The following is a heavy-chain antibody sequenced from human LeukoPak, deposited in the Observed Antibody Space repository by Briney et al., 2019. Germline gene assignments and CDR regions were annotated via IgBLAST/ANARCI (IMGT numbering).Heavy chain of an antibody. V-gene: IGHV3-48*04. CDR3: ASGSRDGYNYRFDY. J-gene: IGHJ4*02. Sequence: GGSLRLSCAASGFTFSSYGMHWVRQAPGKGLEWVSFISSSSTSTIYYADSVKGRFTISRDNAKNSLYLQMNSLRAEDTAVYYCASGSRDGYNYRFDYWGQGTLVTVSS. D-gene: IGHD5-24*01. CDR2: ISSSSTSTI. CDR1: GFTFSSYG.